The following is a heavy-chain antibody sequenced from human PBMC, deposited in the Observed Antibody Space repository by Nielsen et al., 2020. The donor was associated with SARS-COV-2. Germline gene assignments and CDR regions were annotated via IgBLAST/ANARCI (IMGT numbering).Heavy chain of an antibody. CDR1: EFSFSSYS. J-gene: IGHJ4*02. V-gene: IGHV3-48*01. Sequence: GESLKISCAASEFSFSSYSMNWVRQAPGKGLEWISYISSRSRTIFYADSVKGRFTISRDNAKNSLYLQMNSLRAEDTAVYYCARAFDWCIDYWGQGTLVTVSS. CDR3: ARAFDWCIDY. D-gene: IGHD3-9*01. CDR2: ISSRSRTI.